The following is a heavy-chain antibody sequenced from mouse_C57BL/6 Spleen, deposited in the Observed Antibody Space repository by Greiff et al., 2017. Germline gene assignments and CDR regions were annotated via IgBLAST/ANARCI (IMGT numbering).Heavy chain of an antibody. CDR1: GYTFTSYW. J-gene: IGHJ1*03. V-gene: IGHV1-64*01. Sequence: QVQLKQPGAELVKPGASVKLSCKASGYTFTSYWMHWVKQRPGQGLEWIGMIHPNSGSTNYNEKFNSKATLTVDKSSSPAYMQLSSLTSEDSSVYYCARAPKYYGSSCGYFDVWGTGTTVTVSS. CDR2: IHPNSGST. CDR3: ARAPKYYGSSCGYFDV. D-gene: IGHD1-1*01.